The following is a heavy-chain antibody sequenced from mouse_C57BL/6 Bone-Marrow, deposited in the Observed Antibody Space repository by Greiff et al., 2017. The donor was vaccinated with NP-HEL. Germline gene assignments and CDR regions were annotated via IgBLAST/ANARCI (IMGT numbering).Heavy chain of an antibody. Sequence: VHVKQSGAELVRPGASVKLSCTASGFNIKDDYMHWVKQRPEQGLEWIGWIDPENGDTEYASKFQGKATITADTSSNTAYLQLSSLTSEDTAVYYCTTRLLRYFDVWGTGTTVTVSS. CDR3: TTRLLRYFDV. CDR2: IDPENGDT. J-gene: IGHJ1*03. V-gene: IGHV14-4*01. CDR1: GFNIKDDY. D-gene: IGHD2-10*01.